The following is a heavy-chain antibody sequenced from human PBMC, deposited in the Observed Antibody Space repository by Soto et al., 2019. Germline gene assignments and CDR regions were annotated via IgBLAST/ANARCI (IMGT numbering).Heavy chain of an antibody. J-gene: IGHJ6*02. CDR3: ARRQISMVRGVINNYGMDV. CDR1: GYSFTSYW. D-gene: IGHD3-10*01. V-gene: IGHV5-51*01. Sequence: PGESLKISCKGSGYSFTSYWIGWVRQVPGKGLEWMGIIYPGDSDTRYSPSFQGQVTISVDKSISTAYLRWSSLKASDTAMYYCARRQISMVRGVINNYGMDVWGQGTTVTVSS. CDR2: IYPGDSDT.